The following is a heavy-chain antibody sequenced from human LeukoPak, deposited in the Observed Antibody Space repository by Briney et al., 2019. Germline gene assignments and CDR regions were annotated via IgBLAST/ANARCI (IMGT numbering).Heavy chain of an antibody. V-gene: IGHV4-61*02. CDR1: GGSITNPSYY. CDR3: ARGTSYGSGSYEYFDF. CDR2: IYSSGST. Sequence: SQTLSLTCTVSGGSITNPSYYWSWIRQRAGTGLEWMGRIYSSGSTNYNPSLKSRVTLSIDTSKNQFSLKVNAVTAADAALYYCARGTSYGSGSYEYFDFWGQRTLVTVSS. J-gene: IGHJ4*02. D-gene: IGHD3-10*01.